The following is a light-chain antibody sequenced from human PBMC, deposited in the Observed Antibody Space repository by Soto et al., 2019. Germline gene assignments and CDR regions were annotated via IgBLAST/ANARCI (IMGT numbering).Light chain of an antibody. V-gene: IGKV1-9*01. Sequence: IQLTQSPSSLSASVGDRVPFTCRASEDISSYLAWYQQKPGKAPKLLIYAASSLQSGVPSRFSGSGSGTEFTLTISSLQPDDFATYYCQHYNSYSEAFGQGTKVDIK. J-gene: IGKJ1*01. CDR3: QHYNSYSEA. CDR1: EDISSY. CDR2: AAS.